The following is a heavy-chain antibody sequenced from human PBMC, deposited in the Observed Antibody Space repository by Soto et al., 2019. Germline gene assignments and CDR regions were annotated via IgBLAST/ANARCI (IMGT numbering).Heavy chain of an antibody. CDR2: IFHGGST. Sequence: SETLSLTCAISGVPITWGDYSWNWIRQPPGKGLEWIGYIFHGGSTYYNPSLRSRVTISVDRSRTQFSLKMSSVTAADTAVYYCARGRVVVPAAVMFNCLDPWGQGALVTVSS. V-gene: IGHV4-30-2*01. J-gene: IGHJ5*02. CDR3: ARGRVVVPAAVMFNCLDP. D-gene: IGHD2-2*01. CDR1: GVPITWGDYS.